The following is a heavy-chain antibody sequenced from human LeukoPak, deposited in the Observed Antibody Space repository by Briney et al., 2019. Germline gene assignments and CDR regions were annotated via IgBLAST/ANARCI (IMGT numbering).Heavy chain of an antibody. CDR1: GGAISRSFY. CDR2: IYHSGST. V-gene: IGHV4-39*01. J-gene: IGHJ4*02. D-gene: IGHD6-13*01. CDR3: ARHSGPYSSSWFDY. Sequence: PSETLSFTCTASGGAISRSFYWGWIRQPPGKGLEWIGSIYHSGSTSYNPSLKSRVTISVDTSKNQFSLKLSSVTAADTAVYYCARHSGPYSSSWFDYWGQGTLVTVSS.